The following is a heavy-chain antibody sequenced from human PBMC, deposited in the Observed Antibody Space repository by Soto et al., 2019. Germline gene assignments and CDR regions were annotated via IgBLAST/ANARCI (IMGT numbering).Heavy chain of an antibody. D-gene: IGHD3-22*01. J-gene: IGHJ4*02. CDR2: INPSGST. CDR3: AGSNSSGYAH. V-gene: IGHV4-34*08. CDR1: GGTFSGYY. Sequence: QVQLQQWGAGLLKPSETLSLTCAVYGGTFSGYYWSWIRQPAGKGLEWIGEINPSGSTNYNPSLKGRVPISVDTSKNQFSLTLSSVTVADPAVSYCAGSNSSGYAHWGQGTLVTVSS.